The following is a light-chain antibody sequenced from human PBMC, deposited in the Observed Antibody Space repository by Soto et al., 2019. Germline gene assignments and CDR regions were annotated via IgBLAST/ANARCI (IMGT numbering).Light chain of an antibody. CDR1: QSVSSSY. J-gene: IGKJ4*01. CDR2: GAS. CDR3: QQYGSSRGTT. Sequence: EIVLTQSPGTLSLSPGERATLSCRASQSVSSSYLAWYQQQPGQAPRLLIYGASSRATGIPDRFSGSGSGKYFTLTISRLEPEDFAVYYCQQYGSSRGTTFGGGTKVEIK. V-gene: IGKV3-20*01.